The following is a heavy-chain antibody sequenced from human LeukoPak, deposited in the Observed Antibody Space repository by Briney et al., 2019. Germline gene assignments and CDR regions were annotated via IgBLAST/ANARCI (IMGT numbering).Heavy chain of an antibody. CDR2: ISAYNGNT. Sequence: GASVKVSCKASGYTFTSYGISWVRQAPGQGLEWMGWISAYNGNTNYAQKLQGRVTMTTDTSTSTAYMELRSLRSDDTAVYYCARGKAAAGTGNYYYYMDVWGKGTTVTVSS. V-gene: IGHV1-18*01. J-gene: IGHJ6*03. CDR3: ARGKAAAGTGNYYYYMDV. D-gene: IGHD6-13*01. CDR1: GYTFTSYG.